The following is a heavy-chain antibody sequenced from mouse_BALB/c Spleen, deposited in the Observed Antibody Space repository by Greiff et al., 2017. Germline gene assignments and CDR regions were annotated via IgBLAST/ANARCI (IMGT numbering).Heavy chain of an antibody. J-gene: IGHJ2*01. V-gene: IGHV1S137*01. CDR1: GYTFTDYA. D-gene: IGHD1-2*01. CDR2: ISTYYGDA. CDR3: AREGKSLLRRPRY. Sequence: VKLMESGAELVRPGVSVKISCKGSGYTFTDYAMHWVKQSHAKSLEWIGVISTYYGDASYNQKFKGKATMTVDKSSSTAYMELARLTSEDSAIYYCAREGKSLLRRPRYWGQGTTLTVSS.